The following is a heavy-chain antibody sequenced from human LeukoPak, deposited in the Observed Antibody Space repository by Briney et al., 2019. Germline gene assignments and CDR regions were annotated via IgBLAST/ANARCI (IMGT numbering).Heavy chain of an antibody. Sequence: PSETLSLTCTVSGGSISSHYWSWIRQPPGKGLEWIAYIFYSGSTNYNPSLKNRVTISADTSKNQFSLKLSSVTAADTAVYYCARVGYGSGWSHFDLWGRGTLVTVSS. J-gene: IGHJ2*01. CDR1: GGSISSHY. V-gene: IGHV4-59*11. CDR2: IFYSGST. CDR3: ARVGYGSGWSHFDL. D-gene: IGHD6-19*01.